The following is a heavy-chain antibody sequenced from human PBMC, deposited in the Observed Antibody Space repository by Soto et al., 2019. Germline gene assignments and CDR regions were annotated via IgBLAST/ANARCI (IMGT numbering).Heavy chain of an antibody. J-gene: IGHJ2*01. V-gene: IGHV3-48*02. CDR3: ARDQAKYYYDSSGYHNWYFDL. CDR2: ISSSSSTI. Sequence: GGSLRLSCAASGFTFSSYSMNWVRQAPGKGLEWVSYISSSSSTIYYADSVKGRFTISRDNAKNSLYLQMNSLRDEDTAVYYCARDQAKYYYDSSGYHNWYFDLWGRGTLVTVSS. CDR1: GFTFSSYS. D-gene: IGHD3-22*01.